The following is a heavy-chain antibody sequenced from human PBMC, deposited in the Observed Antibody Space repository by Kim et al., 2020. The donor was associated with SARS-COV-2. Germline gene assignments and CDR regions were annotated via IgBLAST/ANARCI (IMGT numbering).Heavy chain of an antibody. Sequence: SLKSGVTISVDTSKNQFSLKLSSVTAADTAVYYCARVQGSPYYYYGMDVWGQGTTVTVSS. V-gene: IGHV4-31*02. CDR3: ARVQGSPYYYYGMDV. J-gene: IGHJ6*02.